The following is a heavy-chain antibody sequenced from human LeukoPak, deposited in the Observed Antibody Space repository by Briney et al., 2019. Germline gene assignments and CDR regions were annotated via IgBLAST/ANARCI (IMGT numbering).Heavy chain of an antibody. J-gene: IGHJ6*02. Sequence: ASVKVSCKASGGTFSSYAISWVRQAPGQGLEWMGGIIPIFGTANYAQKFQGRVTITADESTSTAYMELSSLRSEDTAVYHCARDGPAYTSRWYDYYYGLDVWGQGTTVTVSS. CDR1: GGTFSSYA. D-gene: IGHD2-2*01. CDR2: IIPIFGTA. CDR3: ARDGPAYTSRWYDYYYGLDV. V-gene: IGHV1-69*13.